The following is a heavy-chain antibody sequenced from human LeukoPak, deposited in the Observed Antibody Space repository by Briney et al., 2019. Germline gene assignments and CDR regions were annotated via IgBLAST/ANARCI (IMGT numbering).Heavy chain of an antibody. CDR2: IRYDGSNK. CDR3: AKDKGKRYFDYTVDY. D-gene: IGHD3-9*01. J-gene: IGHJ4*02. CDR1: GFTFSSYG. V-gene: IGHV3-30*02. Sequence: GGSLRLSCAASGFTFSSYGMHWVRQAPGKGLEWVAFIRYDGSNKYYADSVKGRFTISRDNSKNTLYLQMNSLRAEDTAVYYCAKDKGKRYFDYTVDYWGQGTLVTVSS.